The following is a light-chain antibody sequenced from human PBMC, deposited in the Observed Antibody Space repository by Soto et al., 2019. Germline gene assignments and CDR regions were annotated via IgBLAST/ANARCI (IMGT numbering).Light chain of an antibody. CDR1: QSIRSW. CDR3: QQYNSYSRT. Sequence: DIQMTQSPSTLSASVGDSVTITCRASQSIRSWLAWYQQKPGKAPKLLIYKASSLESGVPSRFSGSGSGTEFTLTISSLQPDDFATYYCQQYNSYSRTFGQGTKVEIK. J-gene: IGKJ1*01. CDR2: KAS. V-gene: IGKV1-5*03.